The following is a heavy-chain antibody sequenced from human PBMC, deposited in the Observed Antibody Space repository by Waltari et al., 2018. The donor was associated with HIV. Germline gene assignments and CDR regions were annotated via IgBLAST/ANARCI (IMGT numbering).Heavy chain of an antibody. V-gene: IGHV4-4*02. CDR2: IYHSGST. CDR3: ARDHYYGSGSYYISRYFDY. Sequence: QVQLQESGPGLVKPSGTLSLTCAVSGGSISSSNWWSWVRQPPGKGLEWIGEIYHSGSTNYNPSLKSRVTISVDKSKNQFSLKLSSVTAADTAVYYCARDHYYGSGSYYISRYFDYWGQGTLVTVSS. J-gene: IGHJ4*02. CDR1: GGSISSSNW. D-gene: IGHD3-10*01.